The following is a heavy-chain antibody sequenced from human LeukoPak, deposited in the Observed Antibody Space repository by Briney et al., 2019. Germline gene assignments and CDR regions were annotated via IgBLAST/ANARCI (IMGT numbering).Heavy chain of an antibody. CDR1: GFTFSRYW. J-gene: IGHJ4*02. D-gene: IGHD4-17*01. Sequence: GGSLRLSCAASGFTFSRYWMSWVRQAPGKGLEWVANIKQDGGEKYYLDSVKGRFTASRDNAKNSLYLQMSSLRAEDTAVYYCARVGARQILEYWGQGTLVTVSS. V-gene: IGHV3-7*01. CDR3: ARVGARQILEY. CDR2: IKQDGGEK.